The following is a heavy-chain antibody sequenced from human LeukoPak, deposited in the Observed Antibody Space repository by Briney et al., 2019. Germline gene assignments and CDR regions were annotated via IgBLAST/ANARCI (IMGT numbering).Heavy chain of an antibody. Sequence: GGSLRLSCAASGFTFSSYAMSWVRQAPGKGLEWVSAISGSGGSTYYADSVKGRFTISGDNSKNTLYLQMNSLRAEDTAVYYCAKDRVCSSTSCPSQHWGQGTLVTVSS. CDR2: ISGSGGST. CDR3: AKDRVCSSTSCPSQH. J-gene: IGHJ1*01. D-gene: IGHD2-2*01. V-gene: IGHV3-23*01. CDR1: GFTFSSYA.